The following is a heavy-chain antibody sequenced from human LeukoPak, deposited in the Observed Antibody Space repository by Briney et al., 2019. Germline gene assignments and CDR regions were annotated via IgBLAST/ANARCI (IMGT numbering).Heavy chain of an antibody. CDR3: ARVGRSGSYQRGRWSDY. CDR1: GFTFSSYE. D-gene: IGHD1-26*01. J-gene: IGHJ4*02. V-gene: IGHV3-48*03. CDR2: ISSSGSTI. Sequence: PGGSLRLSCAASGFTFSSYEMNWVRQAPGKGLEWVSYISSSGSTIYYADSVKGRFTISRDNAKNSLYLQMNSLRAEDTAVYYCARVGRSGSYQRGRWSDYWGQGTLVTVSS.